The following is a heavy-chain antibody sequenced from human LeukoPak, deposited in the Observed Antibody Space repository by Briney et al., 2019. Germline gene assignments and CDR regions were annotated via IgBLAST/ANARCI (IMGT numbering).Heavy chain of an antibody. J-gene: IGHJ5*02. CDR3: AREGSWYEGENWFDP. Sequence: PSETLSLTCTVSGGSISSSSYYWGWIRQPPGKGLEWIGSIYYSGSTYYNPSLKSRVTISVDTSKNQFSLKLSSVTAADTAVYYCAREGSWYEGENWFDPWGQGTLVTVSS. CDR2: IYYSGST. CDR1: GGSISSSSYY. D-gene: IGHD6-13*01. V-gene: IGHV4-39*07.